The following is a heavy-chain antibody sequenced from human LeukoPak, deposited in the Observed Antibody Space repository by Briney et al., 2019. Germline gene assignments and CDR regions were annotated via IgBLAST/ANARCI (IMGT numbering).Heavy chain of an antibody. CDR1: GGSISSYY. J-gene: IGHJ4*02. V-gene: IGHV4-59*01. CDR2: IFYTGST. Sequence: PSETLSLTCTISGGSISSYYWTWIRQAPGKGLEWVGYIFYTGSTNYNPSLKSRVTISVDSSKNQFSLNLTSVTAADTAVYYCGRADNFDFWSGSIDYWGQGILVAVSS. CDR3: GRADNFDFWSGSIDY. D-gene: IGHD3-3*01.